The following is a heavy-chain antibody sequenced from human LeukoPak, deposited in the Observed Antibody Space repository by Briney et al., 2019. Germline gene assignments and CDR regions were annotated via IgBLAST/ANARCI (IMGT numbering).Heavy chain of an antibody. V-gene: IGHV1-46*01. D-gene: IGHD1-26*01. Sequence: ASVKVSCKAFGYTFTTYYIHWVRQARGKGLEWMGIISSSGGGTTTAQKFQGRVTMTRDMSTSTVYMEVSSLKSEDTAVYYCARDQVGASLDYWGQGTLVTVPS. J-gene: IGHJ4*02. CDR2: ISSSGGGT. CDR1: GYTFTTYY. CDR3: ARDQVGASLDY.